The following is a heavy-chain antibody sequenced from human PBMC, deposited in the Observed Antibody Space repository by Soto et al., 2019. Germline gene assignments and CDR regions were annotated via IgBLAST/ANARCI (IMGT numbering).Heavy chain of an antibody. J-gene: IGHJ4*02. Sequence: EVQLVESGGGLVQPGGSLRLSCAASGFTFSDHYMDWVRQAPGKGLEWVGRSRNRANSYSTEYAASVKGRFTISRDDSKNSLYLQMNSLITDDTAVYYCPSSGSYHHFDYSGLGTLVTVSS. CDR2: SRNRANSYST. D-gene: IGHD1-26*01. CDR3: PSSGSYHHFDY. CDR1: GFTFSDHY. V-gene: IGHV3-72*01.